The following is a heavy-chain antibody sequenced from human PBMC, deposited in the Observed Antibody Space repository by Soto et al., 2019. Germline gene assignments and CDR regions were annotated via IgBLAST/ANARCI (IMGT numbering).Heavy chain of an antibody. CDR2: IYYSGST. CDR1: GGSISSGGYY. V-gene: IGHV4-31*03. D-gene: IGHD5-18*01. Sequence: QVQLQESGPGLVRPSQTLSLTCTVSGGSISSGGYYWTWIRQHLGKGLEWIGYIYYSGSTYYNPSLKSRVAISMDTSKNQFSLELRSVTAADTAVYYCARGGYNYGSDFDYWGQGTLVTVSS. J-gene: IGHJ4*02. CDR3: ARGGYNYGSDFDY.